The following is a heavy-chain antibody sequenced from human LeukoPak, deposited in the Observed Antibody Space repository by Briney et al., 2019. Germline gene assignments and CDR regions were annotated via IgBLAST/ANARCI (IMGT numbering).Heavy chain of an antibody. CDR3: AKSGGYCSSTSCYRPFDY. CDR2: ISGSGGST. J-gene: IGHJ4*02. Sequence: GGSLRLSCAASGFTFSSYAMSWVRQAPGKGLEWVSAISGSGGSTYYADSVKGRFTISRDNSKNTLYLQMNSLRAEDTAVYYCAKSGGYCSSTSCYRPFDYWGQGTLVTVSS. D-gene: IGHD2-2*01. V-gene: IGHV3-23*01. CDR1: GFTFSSYA.